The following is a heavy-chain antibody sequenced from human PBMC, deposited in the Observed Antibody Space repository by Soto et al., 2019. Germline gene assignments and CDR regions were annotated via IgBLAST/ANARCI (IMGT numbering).Heavy chain of an antibody. CDR2: IYHSGTT. CDR3: ARASSGYYWFDP. Sequence: SETLSLTCAVSGFSISSGYFWGWIRQPPGKGPEWLGSIYHSGTTYYNPSVKGRVTISVDTSKNQFSLKMSSVTAADTAVYYCARASSGYYWFDPWGQGTLVTVSS. J-gene: IGHJ5*02. D-gene: IGHD3-22*01. V-gene: IGHV4-38-2*01. CDR1: GFSISSGYF.